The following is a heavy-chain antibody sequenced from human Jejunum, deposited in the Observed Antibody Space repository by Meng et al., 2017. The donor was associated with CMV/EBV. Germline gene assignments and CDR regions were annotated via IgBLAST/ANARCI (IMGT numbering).Heavy chain of an antibody. CDR1: GFTFSNAW. J-gene: IGHJ4*02. CDR3: TAGLGYSDCDY. D-gene: IGHD5-12*01. Sequence: EVQLVESGGGLVKPGGSLRLSCAASGFTFSNAWMSWVRQAPGKGLEWVGRIKIKSHGGAMDYAAPVKGRFTISRDDSKNMLYLQMNSLKTEDTAVYYCTAGLGYSDCDYWGQGTLVTVPS. V-gene: IGHV3-15*01. CDR2: IKIKSHGGAM.